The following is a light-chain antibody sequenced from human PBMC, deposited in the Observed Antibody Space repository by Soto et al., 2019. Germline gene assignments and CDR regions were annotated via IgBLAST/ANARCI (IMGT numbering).Light chain of an antibody. CDR3: QQRSNWPRT. CDR2: DAS. CDR1: QSVSSY. J-gene: IGKJ2*01. Sequence: EIVLTHSPATLSLSPGERATLSCRASQSVSSYLAWYQQKPGHAPRLLIYDASNRATGIPARFSGSGSGTDFTLTISSLEPEDFAVYYCQQRSNWPRTFGQGTKLEIK. V-gene: IGKV3-11*01.